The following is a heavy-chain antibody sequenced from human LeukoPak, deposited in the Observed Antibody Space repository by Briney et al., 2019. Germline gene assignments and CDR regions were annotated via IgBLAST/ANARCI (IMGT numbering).Heavy chain of an antibody. CDR1: GYTSTSYD. J-gene: IGHJ6*02. CDR3: ARDCSSTSCYDYYGMDV. D-gene: IGHD2-2*01. V-gene: IGHV1-8*01. CDR2: MNPNSGNT. Sequence: ASVKVSCKASGYTSTSYDINWVRQATGQGLEWMGWMNPNSGNTGYAQKFQGRVTMTRNTSISTAYMELSSLRSEDTAVYYCARDCSSTSCYDYYGMDVWGQGTTVTVSS.